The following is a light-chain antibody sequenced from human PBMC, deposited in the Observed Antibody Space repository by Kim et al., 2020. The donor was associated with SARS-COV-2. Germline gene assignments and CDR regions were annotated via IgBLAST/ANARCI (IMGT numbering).Light chain of an antibody. CDR1: FSNIGAGYD. CDR3: QSYDSSLNSYV. CDR2: GHT. Sequence: QSVLTQPPSVSGAPGQRVTISCTGTFSNIGAGYDVHWYQQVVGAAPKLLIYGHTNRPSGVPDRFSGSKSDTSASLAITGLQPEDEADYYCQSYDSSLNSYVFGTGTKVT. V-gene: IGLV1-40*01. J-gene: IGLJ1*01.